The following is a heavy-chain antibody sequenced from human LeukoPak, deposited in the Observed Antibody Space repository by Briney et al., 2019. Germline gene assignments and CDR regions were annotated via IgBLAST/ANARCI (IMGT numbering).Heavy chain of an antibody. J-gene: IGHJ4*02. CDR1: GHSISSGYY. V-gene: IGHV4-38-2*01. CDR2: IYHSGST. D-gene: IGHD2-15*01. CDR3: ARSKWVAATYFDY. Sequence: SETLSLTCAVSGHSISSGYYWGWIRQPPGKGLEWIGSIYHSGSTYYNPSLKSRVTISVDTSKNQFSLKLSSVTAADTAVYYCARSKWVAATYFDYWGQGTLVTVSS.